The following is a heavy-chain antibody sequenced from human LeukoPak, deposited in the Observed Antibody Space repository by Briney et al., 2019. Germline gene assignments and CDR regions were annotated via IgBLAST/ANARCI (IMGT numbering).Heavy chain of an antibody. J-gene: IGHJ3*02. CDR2: IYYSGST. Sequence: PSETLSLTCTVSGGSISSHYWSWIRQPPGKGLEWIGYIYYSGSTNYNPSLKSRVTISVDTSKNQFSLKLSSVTAADTAVYYCARNYGAGAFDIWGQGTMVTVSS. CDR3: ARNYGAGAFDI. V-gene: IGHV4-59*11. D-gene: IGHD4-17*01. CDR1: GGSISSHY.